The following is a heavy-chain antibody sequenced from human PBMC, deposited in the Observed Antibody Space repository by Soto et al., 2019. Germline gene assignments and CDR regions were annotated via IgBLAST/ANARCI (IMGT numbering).Heavy chain of an antibody. CDR1: GYSFSSFW. CDR3: ARRRDNWNYATIDYYYYGMDV. J-gene: IGHJ6*02. D-gene: IGHD1-7*01. V-gene: IGHV5-10-1*01. CDR2: IDPSDSYA. Sequence: GESLKISCXVSGYSFSSFWITWVRQMPGKGLEWMGRIDPSDSYANYSPSFQGHVTFSADKSINTAYLQWSSLKASDTAMYYCARRRDNWNYATIDYYYYGMDVWGQGTTVTVSS.